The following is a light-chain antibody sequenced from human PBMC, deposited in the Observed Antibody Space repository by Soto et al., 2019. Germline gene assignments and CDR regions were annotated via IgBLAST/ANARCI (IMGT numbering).Light chain of an antibody. CDR2: EVS. CDR1: STDFVGYNR. V-gene: IGLV2-18*01. Sequence: QSALTQPPSVSGSPGQSVTISCTGTSTDFVGYNRVSWYQQPPGTAPKLMIYEVSKRPSGVPDRFSGSKSGNTASLTISGLQAADEADYYCSLDTSENAYVLGTGTKLTVL. J-gene: IGLJ1*01. CDR3: SLDTSENAYV.